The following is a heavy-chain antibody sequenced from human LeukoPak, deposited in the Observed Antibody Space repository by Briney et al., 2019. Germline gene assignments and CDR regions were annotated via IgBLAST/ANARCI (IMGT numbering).Heavy chain of an antibody. Sequence: ASVKVSCKSSGYTFTNYGNSWVRQPPGQGLEWMGLISAYNGNTNYAQKLQGRVTMTTDTSTSTAYMELRSLRSDDTAVYYCARGLVGQPVDYWGQGTLVTVSS. V-gene: IGHV1-18*01. CDR3: ARGLVGQPVDY. CDR2: ISAYNGNT. J-gene: IGHJ4*02. D-gene: IGHD2-15*01. CDR1: GYTFTNYG.